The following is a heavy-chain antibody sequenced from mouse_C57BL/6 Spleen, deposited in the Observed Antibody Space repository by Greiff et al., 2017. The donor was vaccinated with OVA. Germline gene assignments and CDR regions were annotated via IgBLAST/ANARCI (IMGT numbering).Heavy chain of an antibody. J-gene: IGHJ4*01. Sequence: VKLMESGPGLVQPSQSLSITCTVSGFSLTSYGVHWVRQPPGKGLEWLGVIWSGGSTDYNAAFISRLSISKDNSKSQVFLKMNSLQADDTAIYYCAKNWNDYDDYAMDYWGQGTSVTVSS. D-gene: IGHD2-4*01. CDR2: IWSGGST. V-gene: IGHV2-4*01. CDR1: GFSLTSYG. CDR3: AKNWNDYDDYAMDY.